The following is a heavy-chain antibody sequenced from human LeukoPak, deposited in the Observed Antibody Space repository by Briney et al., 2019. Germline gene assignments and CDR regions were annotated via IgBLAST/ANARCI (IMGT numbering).Heavy chain of an antibody. V-gene: IGHV3-20*04. J-gene: IGHJ4*02. CDR2: INWNGGST. D-gene: IGHD1-7*01. CDR1: GFTFDDYG. Sequence: PGGSLRLSCAASGFTFDDYGMSWVRQAPGKGLEWDSGINWNGGSTGYADSVKGRFTISRDNAKNSLYLQMNSLRAEDTALYYCARAGLYNWNYEGTAYFDYWGQGTLVTVSS. CDR3: ARAGLYNWNYEGTAYFDY.